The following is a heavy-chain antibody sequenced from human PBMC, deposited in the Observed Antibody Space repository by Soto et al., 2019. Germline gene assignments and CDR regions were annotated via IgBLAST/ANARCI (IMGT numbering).Heavy chain of an antibody. CDR3: ARDKAAAEHGYNWFDP. Sequence: GASVKVSCKASGYTFTGYYMHWVRQAPGQGLEWMGWINPNSGGTNYARKFQGRVTMTRDTSISTAYMELSRLRSDDTAVYYCARDKAAAEHGYNWFDPWGQGTLVTVSS. CDR2: INPNSGGT. J-gene: IGHJ5*02. V-gene: IGHV1-2*02. D-gene: IGHD6-13*01. CDR1: GYTFTGYY.